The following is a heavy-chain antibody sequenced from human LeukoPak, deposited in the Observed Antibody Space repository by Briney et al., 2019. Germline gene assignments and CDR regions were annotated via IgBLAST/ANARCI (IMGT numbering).Heavy chain of an antibody. V-gene: IGHV1-18*01. CDR2: ISAYNGDT. J-gene: IGHJ3*02. Sequence: RASVKVSRKASGYTFTSYGISWVRQAPGQGLEWMGWISAYNGDTNYAQKLQGRVTMTTDTSTSTAYMELRSLRSDDTAVYYCARGLQENLAWLQAFSAFDIWGQGTMVTVSS. CDR1: GYTFTSYG. D-gene: IGHD6-19*01. CDR3: ARGLQENLAWLQAFSAFDI.